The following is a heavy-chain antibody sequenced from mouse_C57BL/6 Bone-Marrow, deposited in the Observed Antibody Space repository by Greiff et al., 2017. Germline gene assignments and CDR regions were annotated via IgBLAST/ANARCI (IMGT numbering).Heavy chain of an antibody. CDR3: ARDYYGRYWYFDV. CDR1: GYTFTSYW. CDR2: IHPNRGST. V-gene: IGHV1-64*01. J-gene: IGHJ1*03. D-gene: IGHD1-1*01. Sequence: QVQLQQPGAELVKPGASVKLSCKASGYTFTSYWMHWVKQRPGQGLEWIGMIHPNRGSTNYNEKFKSKATLTVDKSSSTAYMQISSLTSEDSAVYYCARDYYGRYWYFDVWGTGSTVTVSS.